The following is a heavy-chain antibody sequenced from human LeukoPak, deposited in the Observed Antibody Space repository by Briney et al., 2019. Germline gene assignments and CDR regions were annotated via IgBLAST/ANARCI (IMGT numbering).Heavy chain of an antibody. D-gene: IGHD2-2*01. CDR1: GYTFTSYA. CDR2: IIPIFGTA. V-gene: IGHV1-69*05. Sequence: GASVKVSCKASGYTFTSYAISWVRQAPGQGLEWMGGIIPIFGTANYAQKFQGRVTITTDESTSTAYMELSSLRSEDTAVYYCARNVVPGLGWFDPWGQGTLVTVSS. J-gene: IGHJ5*02. CDR3: ARNVVPGLGWFDP.